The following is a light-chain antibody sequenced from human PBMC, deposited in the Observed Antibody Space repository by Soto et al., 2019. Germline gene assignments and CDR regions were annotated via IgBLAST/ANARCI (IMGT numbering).Light chain of an antibody. V-gene: IGKV3-20*01. CDR2: DTS. Sequence: EIVLTQSPGTLSLSPGERATLSCRASQSVTSNYLAWYQQKPGQAPGLLIYDTSTRASGIPDRFSGSGSRTEVTLTISRLEPEDFAVYYCHQYGTTPQTFGQGTKVEFK. CDR1: QSVTSNY. CDR3: HQYGTTPQT. J-gene: IGKJ1*01.